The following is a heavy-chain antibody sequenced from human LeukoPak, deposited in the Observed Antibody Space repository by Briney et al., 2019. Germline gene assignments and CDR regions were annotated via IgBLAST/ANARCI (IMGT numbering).Heavy chain of an antibody. J-gene: IGHJ5*02. V-gene: IGHV6-1*01. CDR3: ARRLTQYDCFDP. CDR1: GDSVSSNSVT. D-gene: IGHD2-2*01. CDR2: TYYRSMWYN. Sequence: SQTLSLTCAISGDSVSSNSVTWNWIRQSPSRGLEWLGRTYYRSMWYNDYAVSVRGRITINPDTSKNQFSLHLNSVTPEDTAVYYCARRLTQYDCFDPWGQGILVTVSS.